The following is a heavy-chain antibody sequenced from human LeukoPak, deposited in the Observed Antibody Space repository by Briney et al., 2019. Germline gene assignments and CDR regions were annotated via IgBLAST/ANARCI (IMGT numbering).Heavy chain of an antibody. CDR3: ARAGFGDSSSWYRDYYYYMDV. J-gene: IGHJ6*03. V-gene: IGHV1-2*02. D-gene: IGHD6-13*01. CDR2: INPNSGGT. CDR1: GYTFTGYY. Sequence: ASVKVSCKASGYTFTGYYMHWVRQAPGQGLEWMGWINPNSGGTNYAQKFQGRVTMTRDTSISTAYMELSRLRSDDTAVYYCARAGFGDSSSWYRDYYYYMDVWGKGTTVTVSS.